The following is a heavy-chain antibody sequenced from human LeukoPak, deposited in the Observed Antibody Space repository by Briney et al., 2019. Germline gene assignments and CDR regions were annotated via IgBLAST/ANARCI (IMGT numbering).Heavy chain of an antibody. J-gene: IGHJ4*02. D-gene: IGHD2-15*01. CDR2: IYYSGST. Sequence: LRLSCAASGFTFDDYAMHWVRQAPGKGLEWIGYIYYSGSTNYNPSLKSRVTISVDTSKNQFSLKLSSVTAADTAVYYCARENKGGFDYWGQGTLATVSS. CDR1: GFTFDDYA. CDR3: ARENKGGFDY. V-gene: IGHV4-59*01.